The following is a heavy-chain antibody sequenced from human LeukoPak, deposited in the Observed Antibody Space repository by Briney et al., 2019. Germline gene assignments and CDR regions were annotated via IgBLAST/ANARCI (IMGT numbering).Heavy chain of an antibody. Sequence: GGSLKLSCAASGFTFSGSAMHWVRQASGKGLEWVGRIRSKANSYATAYAASVKGRFTIARDGSKNTAYLQMNSLKTEDTAVYYCTSSFYTPYDAFDIWGQGTMVTVSS. CDR1: GFTFSGSA. CDR2: IRSKANSYAT. D-gene: IGHD2-15*01. V-gene: IGHV3-73*01. CDR3: TSSFYTPYDAFDI. J-gene: IGHJ3*02.